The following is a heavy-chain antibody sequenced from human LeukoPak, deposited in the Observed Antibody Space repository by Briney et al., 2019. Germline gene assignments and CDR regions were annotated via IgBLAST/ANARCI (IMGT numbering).Heavy chain of an antibody. CDR2: INHSGST. D-gene: IGHD2-2*01. CDR1: GVSFSGYY. CDR3: ARARYCSSTSCRRYYFDY. J-gene: IGHJ4*02. V-gene: IGHV4-34*01. Sequence: NPSETLSLTCAVYGVSFSGYYWSWIRQPPGKGLEWIGEINHSGSTNYNPSLKSRVTISVDTSKNQFSLKLSSVTAADTAVYYCARARYCSSTSCRRYYFDYWGQGTLVTVSS.